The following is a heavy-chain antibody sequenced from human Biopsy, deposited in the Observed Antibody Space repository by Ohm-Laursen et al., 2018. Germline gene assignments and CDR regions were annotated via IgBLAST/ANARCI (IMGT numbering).Heavy chain of an antibody. V-gene: IGHV3-9*01. CDR2: ISWNGGTT. CDR3: AKDVRDIVMRGGLDV. J-gene: IGHJ6*02. D-gene: IGHD5-12*01. Sequence: SLRLSCTASGFTFGDYAMHWVRQAPGKGLEWVSYISWNGGTTGYADSVKGRFTISRDNAKNSLYLEMNSLRLEDTALYYCAKDVRDIVMRGGLDVWGEGTTVIVS. CDR1: GFTFGDYA.